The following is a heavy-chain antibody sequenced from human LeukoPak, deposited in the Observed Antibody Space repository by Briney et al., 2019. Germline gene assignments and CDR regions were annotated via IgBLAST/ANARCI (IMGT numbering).Heavy chain of an antibody. CDR1: GFRFDNYG. CDR3: ARDLSVSSSWITGHQSYNYGMDV. Sequence: PGSSVRLSCAASGFRFDNYGMHWVRQAPGKGLEWLSVITLDGSYKYYSKSVKARLTISRDNSNNTLFLRMDSLNYEDTAVYYCARDLSVSSSWITGHQSYNYGMDVWGRGTMVTVSS. D-gene: IGHD6-13*01. V-gene: IGHV3-30*03. J-gene: IGHJ6*02. CDR2: ITLDGSYK.